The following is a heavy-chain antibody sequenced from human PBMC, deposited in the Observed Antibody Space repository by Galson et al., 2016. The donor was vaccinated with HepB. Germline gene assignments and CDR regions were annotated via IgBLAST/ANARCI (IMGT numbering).Heavy chain of an antibody. V-gene: IGHV1-18*01. CDR3: ARGRGTFGY. Sequence: SVKVSCKASGYMFTSYGISWMRQAPGQRLEWMGWMSTDDGNTEYGQKFQGRVTMTTDTSTSTAYMELRSLRSDDTAIYFCARGRGTFGYWGQGSLVTVSS. CDR2: MSTDDGNT. D-gene: IGHD3-10*01. CDR1: GYMFTSYG. J-gene: IGHJ4*02.